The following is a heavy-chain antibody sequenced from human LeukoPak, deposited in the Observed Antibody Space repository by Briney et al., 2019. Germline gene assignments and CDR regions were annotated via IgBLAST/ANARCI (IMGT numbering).Heavy chain of an antibody. CDR2: ILSSGAYT. V-gene: IGHV3-21*06. CDR3: VTRGWADYYYYMDV. Sequence: GGSLRLSCAASGFIFKTYTMNWVRQAPGKGLEWVSSILSSGAYTYYADSLKGRFTISRDNAKNTLYLQMNSLRAEDTAVYYCVTRGWADYYYYMDVWGKGTTVTVSS. D-gene: IGHD6-19*01. CDR1: GFIFKTYT. J-gene: IGHJ6*03.